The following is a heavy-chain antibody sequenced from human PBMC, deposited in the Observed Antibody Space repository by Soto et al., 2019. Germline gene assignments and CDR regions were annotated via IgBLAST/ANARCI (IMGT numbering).Heavy chain of an antibody. CDR3: ARGRSNDFGSSPPPRFDP. Sequence: PGGSQSLSYAASGFTFSAFDMHWVRQVTGKGLEWVSGIGTAFDTYYAGSVKGRFTISRENAKNSFYLQMNSLRAGDTAVYYCARGRSNDFGSSPPPRFDPWGQGTLVTVSS. J-gene: IGHJ5*02. CDR1: GFTFSAFD. CDR2: IGTAFDT. V-gene: IGHV3-13*01. D-gene: IGHD3-10*01.